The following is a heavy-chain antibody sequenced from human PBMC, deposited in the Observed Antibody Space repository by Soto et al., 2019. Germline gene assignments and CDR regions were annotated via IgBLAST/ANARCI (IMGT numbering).Heavy chain of an antibody. Sequence: ASVKVSCKASGYTFTGYYMHWVRQAPGQGLEWMGWINPNSGGTNYAQKFQGWVTMTRDTSISTAYMELTSLRSEDTALYYCARGHYDGNGYGFDYWGQGTLVTVSS. CDR3: ARGHYDGNGYGFDY. CDR1: GYTFTGYY. D-gene: IGHD3-16*01. CDR2: INPNSGGT. V-gene: IGHV1-2*04. J-gene: IGHJ4*02.